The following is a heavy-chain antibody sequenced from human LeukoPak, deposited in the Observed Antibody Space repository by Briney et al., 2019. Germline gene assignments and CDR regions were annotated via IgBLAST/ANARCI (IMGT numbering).Heavy chain of an antibody. CDR1: GGSISSGRYY. CDR3: ARVFRITFGRAIAPSGIDV. V-gene: IGHV4-31*03. CDR2: IFYSGST. Sequence: SETLSLTCTVSGGSISSGRYYWSWIRQHPGKGLEWIGYIFYSGSTYYNPSLKSRLTISIDMSKNQFSLRLTSVTAADTAVYYCARVFRITFGRAIAPSGIDVWGQGTTVTVSS. D-gene: IGHD3-16*02. J-gene: IGHJ6*02.